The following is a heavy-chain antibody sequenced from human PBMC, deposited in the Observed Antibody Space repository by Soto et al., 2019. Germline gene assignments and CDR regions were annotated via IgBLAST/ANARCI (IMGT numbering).Heavy chain of an antibody. D-gene: IGHD3-9*01. J-gene: IGHJ3*01. CDR2: IVVGSGDR. CDR1: GFTFSSSA. Sequence: QMQLVQSGPEVKKPGTSVKVYCKASGFTFSSSAIQWVRQARGQGLEWIGWIVVGSGDRNHAQKFQGRVTLTRDMSTNPACTGLSSLTSDDTSVSFCAAVCTSQDVDWVSEGALDVWGQGTMVTVSS. CDR3: AAVCTSQDVDWVSEGALDV. V-gene: IGHV1-58*02.